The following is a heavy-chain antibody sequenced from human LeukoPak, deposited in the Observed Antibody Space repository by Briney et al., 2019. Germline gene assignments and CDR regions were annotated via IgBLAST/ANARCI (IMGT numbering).Heavy chain of an antibody. J-gene: IGHJ4*02. V-gene: IGHV3-11*04. D-gene: IGHD2-15*01. CDR1: GFTFSDYY. CDR3: ARAPPGIVVVVAAFDY. Sequence: GGSLRLSCAASGFTFSDYYMSWIRQAPGRGLEWVSSISSGGRTIYYVDSVKGRFTISRDNAKNSLYLQMNSLRAEDTAVYYCARAPPGIVVVVAAFDYWGQGTLVTVSS. CDR2: ISSGGRTI.